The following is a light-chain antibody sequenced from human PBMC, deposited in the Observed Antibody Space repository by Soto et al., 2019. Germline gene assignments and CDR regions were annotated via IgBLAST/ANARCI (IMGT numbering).Light chain of an antibody. J-gene: IGLJ1*01. CDR3: QSYDSSLRRV. V-gene: IGLV1-40*01. CDR2: TNN. Sequence: QSVLTRPPSVSGAPGRRVTISCTGSSSNIGAGYDVHWYQQLPGTAPKLLIYTNNKRPSGVPDRFSGSKSGTSASLAITGLQADDEADYYCQSYDSSLRRVFGTGTKLTVL. CDR1: SSNIGAGYD.